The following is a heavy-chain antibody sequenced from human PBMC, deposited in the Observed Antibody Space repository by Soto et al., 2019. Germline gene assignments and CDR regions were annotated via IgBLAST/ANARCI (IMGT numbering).Heavy chain of an antibody. V-gene: IGHV4-4*02. Sequence: SETLSLTCAVSGGSISSSNWWSWVRQPPGKGLEWIGEIYHSGSTNYNPSLKSRVTISVDKSKNQFSLKLSSVTAADTAVYYCASLGQDKTTVTTQGYFDYWRQRTLVTVSS. J-gene: IGHJ4*02. CDR3: ASLGQDKTTVTTQGYFDY. D-gene: IGHD4-17*01. CDR1: GGSISSSNW. CDR2: IYHSGST.